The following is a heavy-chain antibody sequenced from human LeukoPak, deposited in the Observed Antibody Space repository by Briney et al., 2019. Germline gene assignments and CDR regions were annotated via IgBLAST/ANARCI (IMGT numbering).Heavy chain of an antibody. D-gene: IGHD6-19*01. J-gene: IGHJ4*02. Sequence: GGSLRLSCAASGFTFSSYAMSWVRQAPGKGLEWVSAISGSGGSTYYADSVKGRFTISRDNAKNSLYLQMNSLRAEDTAVCYCARAGSVAGPDWGQGTLVTVSS. CDR1: GFTFSSYA. CDR2: ISGSGGST. CDR3: ARAGSVAGPD. V-gene: IGHV3-23*01.